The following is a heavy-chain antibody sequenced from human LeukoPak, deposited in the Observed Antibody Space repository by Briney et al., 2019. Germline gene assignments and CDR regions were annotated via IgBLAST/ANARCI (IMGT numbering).Heavy chain of an antibody. D-gene: IGHD3-3*01. CDR1: GFTFSSYA. CDR2: ISGSGGST. J-gene: IGHJ4*02. CDR3: AKDFAYDFRSGYPYFDY. Sequence: GGSLRLSCAASGFTFSSYAMSWVRQAPGNGLEWVSAISGSGGSTYYADSVKGRFTISRDNSKNTLYLQMNSLRAEDTAVYYCAKDFAYDFRSGYPYFDYWGQGTLVTVSS. V-gene: IGHV3-23*01.